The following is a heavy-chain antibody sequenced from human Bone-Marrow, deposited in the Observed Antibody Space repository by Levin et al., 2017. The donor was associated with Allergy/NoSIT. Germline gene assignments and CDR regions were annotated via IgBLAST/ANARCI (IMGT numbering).Heavy chain of an antibody. CDR3: ARGGVIMITFGELRVHDAFDI. V-gene: IGHV4-39*07. CDR1: GDSATTSTDY. Sequence: ASETLSLTCTVSGDSATTSTDYWGWIRQPPGKGLEWIGSIYYSGRAYYNPSLTSRVTISVDTSQNQFSLSLSSVTAAGTAVYYCARGGVIMITFGELRVHDAFDIWGQGTMVTVSS. CDR2: IYYSGRA. D-gene: IGHD3-16*01. J-gene: IGHJ3*02.